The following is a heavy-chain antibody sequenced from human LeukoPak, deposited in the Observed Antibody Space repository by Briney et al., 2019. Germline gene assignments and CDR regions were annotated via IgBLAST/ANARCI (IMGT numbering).Heavy chain of an antibody. CDR3: ARVVYRFGVVIISGGMDV. CDR1: GYTFTSYY. Sequence: ASVKVSCKASGYTFTSYYMHWVRQAPGQGLEWMGGIIPIFGTANYAQKFQGRVTITADESTSTAYMELSSLRSEDTAVYYCARVVYRFGVVIISGGMDVWGQGTTVTVSS. D-gene: IGHD3-3*01. J-gene: IGHJ6*02. CDR2: IIPIFGTA. V-gene: IGHV1-69*13.